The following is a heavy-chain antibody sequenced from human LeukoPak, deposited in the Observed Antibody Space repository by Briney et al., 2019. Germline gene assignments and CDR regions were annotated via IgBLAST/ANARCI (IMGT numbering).Heavy chain of an antibody. D-gene: IGHD3-22*01. CDR3: ARDPFLLGFFDY. V-gene: IGHV4-31*03. J-gene: IGHJ4*02. CDR2: IYYSGST. Sequence: SQTLSLTCTVSGGSISSGGYYWSWIRQHPGKGLEWIGYIYYSGSTYYNPSLKSRVTISVDTSKDQFSLKLSSVTAADTAVYYCARDPFLLGFFDYWGQGTLVTVSS. CDR1: GGSISSGGYY.